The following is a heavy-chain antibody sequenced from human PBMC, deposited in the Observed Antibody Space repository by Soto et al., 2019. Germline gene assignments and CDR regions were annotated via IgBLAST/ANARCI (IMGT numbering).Heavy chain of an antibody. D-gene: IGHD2-15*01. CDR3: GRDGSGGIIDS. J-gene: IGHJ3*01. CDR2: ISVFNGNT. Sequence: QVQLVQSGAEVKKPGASVKVSCKTSGYTFTGYGINWGRQAPGHGLEWMGWISVFNGNTKYAENIQDRVIMTTDTSTSTAYMELRSLRSDDTAVYFCGRDGSGGIIDSWGQGTMLIVSS. V-gene: IGHV1-18*01. CDR1: GYTFTGYG.